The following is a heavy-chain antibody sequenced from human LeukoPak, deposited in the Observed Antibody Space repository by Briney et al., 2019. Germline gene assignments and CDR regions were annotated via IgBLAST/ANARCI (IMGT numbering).Heavy chain of an antibody. CDR1: GFTVSSNY. V-gene: IGHV3-53*01. J-gene: IGHJ4*02. CDR3: ATFGVIIRNAYFDF. Sequence: PGGSLRLSCAASGFTVSSNYMSWVRQAPGKGLEWVSVIYSGGSTYYADSVKGRFTISRDNSKNTLYLQMSSLRADDTAIYYCATFGVIIRNAYFDFWGQGALVTVSS. D-gene: IGHD3-3*01. CDR2: IYSGGST.